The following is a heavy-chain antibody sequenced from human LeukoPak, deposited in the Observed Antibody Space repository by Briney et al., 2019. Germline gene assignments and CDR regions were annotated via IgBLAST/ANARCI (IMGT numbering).Heavy chain of an antibody. CDR1: GYRFTSYW. J-gene: IGHJ4*02. CDR3: ARRSSGLVDY. CDR2: IYPGDSDT. Sequence: GESLQISCKGSGYRFTSYWIGWVRPMPGKGGEWMGIIYPGDSDTRYSPSFQGQVTISADKSISTAYLQWSSLKASDTAMYYCARRSSGLVDYWGQGTLVTVSS. V-gene: IGHV5-51*01. D-gene: IGHD6-19*01.